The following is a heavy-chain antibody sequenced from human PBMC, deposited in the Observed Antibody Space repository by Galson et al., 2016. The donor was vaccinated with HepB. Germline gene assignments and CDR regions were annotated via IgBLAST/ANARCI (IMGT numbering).Heavy chain of an antibody. CDR1: GFTFSTYG. J-gene: IGHJ4*02. D-gene: IGHD3-9*01. V-gene: IGHV3-30*03. CDR2: ISSAGSNK. CDR3: ARDDDILTGSQFDY. Sequence: SLRLSCAASGFTFSTYGMHWVRQAPGKGLEWVAVISSAGSNKYYADSVKGRFTVSRDNSENTLYVQMNSLRAEDTAVYYCARDDDILTGSQFDYWGQGTLVTVSS.